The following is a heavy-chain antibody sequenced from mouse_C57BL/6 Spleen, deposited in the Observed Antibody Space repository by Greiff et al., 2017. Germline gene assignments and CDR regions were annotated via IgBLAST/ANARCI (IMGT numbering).Heavy chain of an antibody. V-gene: IGHV1-80*01. CDR3: ARHDWDWYFDV. Sequence: QVQLKESGAELVKPGASVKISCKASGYAFSSYWMNWVKQRPGKGLEWIGQIYPGDGDTNYNGKFKGKATLTADKSSSTAYMQLSSLTSEDSAVYFCARHDWDWYFDVWGTGTTVTVSS. CDR1: GYAFSSYW. CDR2: IYPGDGDT. J-gene: IGHJ1*03. D-gene: IGHD4-1*01.